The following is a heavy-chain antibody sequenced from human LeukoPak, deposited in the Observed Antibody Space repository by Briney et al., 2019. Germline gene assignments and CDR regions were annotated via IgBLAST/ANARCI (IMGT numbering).Heavy chain of an antibody. J-gene: IGHJ4*02. V-gene: IGHV3-7*01. D-gene: IGHD1-26*01. CDR3: ARVGTWELQRVFEY. CDR1: GFTFTDYW. CDR2: IHKAGTES. Sequence: GGSLRLSCAASGFTFTDYWMIWVRQVPGKGLEWVANIHKAGTESYYVDSVKGRFAISRDNAKNSLYLQLSSLRVDDTAVYYCARVGTWELQRVFEYWGQGTLVTVSS.